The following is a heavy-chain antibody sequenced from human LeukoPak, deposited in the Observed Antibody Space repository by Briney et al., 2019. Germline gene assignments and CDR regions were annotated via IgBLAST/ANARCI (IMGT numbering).Heavy chain of an antibody. J-gene: IGHJ6*03. CDR3: ARAPGSSGYNYYYMDV. Sequence: SETLSLTCTVSGYSISNNFYWAWIRQSPGKGLEWIVSINHSWSTYYNPSLKSRVTISVDTSKNQFSLKLSSVTAADTAVYYCARAPGSSGYNYYYMDVWGKGTTVTISS. D-gene: IGHD6-19*01. CDR2: INHSWST. CDR1: GYSISNNFY. V-gene: IGHV4-38-2*02.